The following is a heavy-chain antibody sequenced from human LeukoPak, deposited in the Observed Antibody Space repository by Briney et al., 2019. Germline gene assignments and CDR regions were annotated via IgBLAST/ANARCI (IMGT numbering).Heavy chain of an antibody. J-gene: IGHJ5*02. CDR3: AKGVGYCSGGSCSNWFDP. D-gene: IGHD2-15*01. CDR2: ISYDGSNK. CDR1: GLTFSSYG. Sequence: GRSLRLSCAASGLTFSSYGMHWVRQAPGKGLEWVAVISYDGSNKYYADSVKGRFTISRDNSKNTLYLQMNSLRAEDTAVYYCAKGVGYCSGGSCSNWFDPWGQGTLVTVSS. V-gene: IGHV3-30*18.